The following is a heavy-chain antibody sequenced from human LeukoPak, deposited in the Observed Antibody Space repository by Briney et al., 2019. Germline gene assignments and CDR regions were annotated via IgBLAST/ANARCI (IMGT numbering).Heavy chain of an antibody. V-gene: IGHV4-38-2*02. CDR3: ARERSPLALDY. Sequence: PSETLSLTCTVSGYSISSGYYWGWIRQPPGKGLEWIGSIYHSGSTYYNPSLKSRVTISVDTSKNQFSLKLSSVTAADTAVYYCARERSPLALDYWGQGTLVTVSS. CDR1: GYSISSGYY. CDR2: IYHSGST. J-gene: IGHJ4*02. D-gene: IGHD5-24*01.